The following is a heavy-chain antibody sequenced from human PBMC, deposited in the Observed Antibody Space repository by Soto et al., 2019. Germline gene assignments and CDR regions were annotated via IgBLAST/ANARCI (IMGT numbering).Heavy chain of an antibody. CDR3: AGSIAYFVVDCYPGIDFHH. CDR1: GYTFTSYG. CDR2: ISAYNGNT. Sequence: DSVKVSCKASGYTFTSYGISWVRQAPGQGLEWMGWISAYNGNTNYAQKLQGRVTMTTDTSTSTAYMELRSLRSDDTAVYYCAGSIAYFVVDCYPGIDFHHWGQGTLVTVFS. D-gene: IGHD2-21*02. V-gene: IGHV1-18*01. J-gene: IGHJ1*01.